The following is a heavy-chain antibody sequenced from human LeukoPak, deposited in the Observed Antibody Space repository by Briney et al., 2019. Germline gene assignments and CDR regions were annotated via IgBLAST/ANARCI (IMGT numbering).Heavy chain of an antibody. CDR2: IGASGDST. D-gene: IGHD6-13*01. Sequence: PGGSLRLSCAASGFTFSSYAMSWVRQAPGKGLEWVSGIGASGDSTYYADSVKGRFTISRDNAKNSLYLQMNSLRAEDTAVYYCASESSSWVSGSIDYWGQGTLVTVSS. CDR3: ASESSSWVSGSIDY. CDR1: GFTFSSYA. V-gene: IGHV3-23*01. J-gene: IGHJ4*02.